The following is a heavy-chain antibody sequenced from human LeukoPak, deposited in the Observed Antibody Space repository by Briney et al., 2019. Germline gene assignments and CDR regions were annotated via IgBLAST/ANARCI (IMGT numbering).Heavy chain of an antibody. J-gene: IGHJ6*03. V-gene: IGHV4-39*07. D-gene: IGHD5-18*01. CDR2: IYYSGST. CDR3: ARLDTAMANYYYYYMDV. Sequence: SETLSLTCTVSGGSISSSSYYWGWIRQPPGKGLEWIGSIYYSGSTYYNPSLKSRVTISVDTSKNQFSLKLSSVTAADTAVYYCARLDTAMANYYYYYMDVWGKGTTVTVSS. CDR1: GGSISSSSYY.